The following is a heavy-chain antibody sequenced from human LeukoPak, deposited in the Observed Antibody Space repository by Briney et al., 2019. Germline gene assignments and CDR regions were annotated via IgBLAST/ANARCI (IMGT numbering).Heavy chain of an antibody. V-gene: IGHV1-2*02. CDR1: GYTFTDYY. D-gene: IGHD3-10*01. J-gene: IGHJ6*02. Sequence: ASVKVSCKASGYTFTDYYIQWMRQAPGQGLEWMGWINPNSGGTNYAQKFQGRVTMTRDTSISTAYMELSRLRSDDTAVYYCARELGHYYGMDVWGQGTTVTVSS. CDR2: INPNSGGT. CDR3: ARELGHYYGMDV.